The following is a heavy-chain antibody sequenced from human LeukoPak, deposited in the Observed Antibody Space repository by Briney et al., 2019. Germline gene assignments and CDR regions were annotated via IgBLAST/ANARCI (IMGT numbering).Heavy chain of an antibody. Sequence: GGSLRLSCAASGFTFSSYSMNWVRQAPGKGLEWVSYISSSSSNIYYADSVKGRFTISRDNAKNSLYLQMNSLRAEDTAVYYCARSFSGWYLDCWGQGTLVTVSS. CDR1: GFTFSSYS. CDR3: ARSFSGWYLDC. V-gene: IGHV3-48*01. CDR2: ISSSSSNI. J-gene: IGHJ4*02. D-gene: IGHD6-19*01.